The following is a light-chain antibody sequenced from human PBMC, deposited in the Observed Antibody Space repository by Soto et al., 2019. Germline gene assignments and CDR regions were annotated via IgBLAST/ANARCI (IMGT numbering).Light chain of an antibody. CDR1: SSDVGGFNY. J-gene: IGLJ2*01. V-gene: IGLV2-14*03. Sequence: QSVLTQSASVSGSPGQSITISCTGTSSDVGGFNYVSWYQHHPGKAPKLLIYYVTNRPSGVSDRFSGSKSGDTASLTISGLQAEDEADYYCSLYSSSSTVVFGGGTKLTVL. CDR2: YVT. CDR3: SLYSSSSTVV.